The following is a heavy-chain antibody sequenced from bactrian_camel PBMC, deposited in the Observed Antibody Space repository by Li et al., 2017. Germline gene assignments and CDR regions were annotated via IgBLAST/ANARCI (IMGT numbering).Heavy chain of an antibody. D-gene: IGHD8*01. CDR1: GISTHSAYF. J-gene: IGHJ7*01. Sequence: HVQLVESGGETVQAGGAVRLTCAISGISTHSAYFTGWFRRAPGKQSEGVAFIDSDDSTTYEDSVKGRFTISRDNAKNTLYLQLNNLKTEDTAMYYCARATDGNWHYYGMDYWGKGTQVTVS. CDR2: IDSDDST. V-gene: IGHV3S53*01.